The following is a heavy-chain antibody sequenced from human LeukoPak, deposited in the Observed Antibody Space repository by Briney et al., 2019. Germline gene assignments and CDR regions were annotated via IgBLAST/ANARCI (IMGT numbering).Heavy chain of an antibody. Sequence: GGSLRLSCAASGFTFSSYNMNGVRQAPGKGLEWVGRNGNKAKSYTTEYAASVKGRFIMWRDDSKNSLYLQINSLKTDDTAVHYCASDYGGYYYGMDVWGQGSTVTVSS. D-gene: IGHD3-10*01. V-gene: IGHV3-72*01. J-gene: IGHJ6*02. CDR2: NGNKAKSYTT. CDR1: GFTFSSYN. CDR3: ASDYGGYYYGMDV.